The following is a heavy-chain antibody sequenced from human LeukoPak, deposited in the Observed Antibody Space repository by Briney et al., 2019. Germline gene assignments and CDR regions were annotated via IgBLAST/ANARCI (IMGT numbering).Heavy chain of an antibody. CDR2: IYYSGST. D-gene: IGHD3-22*01. CDR1: GGSISSYY. J-gene: IGHJ3*02. Sequence: SETLFLTCTVSGGSISSYYWSWIRQPPGKGLEWIGYIYYSGSTNYNPSLKSRVTISVDTSKNQFSLKLSSVTAADTAVYYCARALDYYDSSGYYPQGDAFDIWGQGTMVTVSS. V-gene: IGHV4-59*01. CDR3: ARALDYYDSSGYYPQGDAFDI.